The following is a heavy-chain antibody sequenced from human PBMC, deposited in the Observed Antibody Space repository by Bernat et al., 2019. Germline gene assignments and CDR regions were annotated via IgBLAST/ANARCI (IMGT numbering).Heavy chain of an antibody. CDR2: ISAYKGNT. Sequence: QVQLVQSGAEVKKPGASVKVSCKASGYTFTSYGISWVRQAPGQGLEWMGWISAYKGNTNYAQKLQGRVTMTTDTSTSTAYMELRSLRSYDTAVYYCARVLTYGGNSAYLAPNRYGMDVWGQGTTVTVSS. V-gene: IGHV1-18*01. CDR3: ARVLTYGGNSAYLAPNRYGMDV. D-gene: IGHD4-23*01. CDR1: GYTFTSYG. J-gene: IGHJ6*02.